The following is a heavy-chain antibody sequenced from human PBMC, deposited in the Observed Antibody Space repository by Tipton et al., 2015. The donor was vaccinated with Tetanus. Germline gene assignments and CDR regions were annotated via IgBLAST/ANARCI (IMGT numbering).Heavy chain of an antibody. V-gene: IGHV4-31*03. J-gene: IGHJ4*02. CDR1: GGSISSGDY. CDR2: IDYSGST. D-gene: IGHD6-6*01. Sequence: TLSLTCSVSGGSISSGDYWSWIRQLPGKGLEWIGYIDYSGSTYYNPSLNSRVTISVDTSKNQFSLELSSVTAADTAVYYCARDRYTSSSYDEDFWGQGTLVTVSS. CDR3: ARDRYTSSSYDEDF.